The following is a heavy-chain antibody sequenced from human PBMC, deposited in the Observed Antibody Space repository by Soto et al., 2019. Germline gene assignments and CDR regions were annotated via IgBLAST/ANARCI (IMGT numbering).Heavy chain of an antibody. D-gene: IGHD3-22*01. CDR2: IYYSGST. CDR1: GVSISSYY. J-gene: IGHJ3*02. V-gene: IGHV4-59*08. CDR3: ARLNYYDSSGYRLSAFDI. Sequence: SETLSLTCTASGVSISSYYWSWIRQPPGKGLEWIGYIYYSGSTNYNPSLKSRVTISVDTSKNQFSLKLSSVTAADTAVYYCARLNYYDSSGYRLSAFDIWGQGTMVTVSS.